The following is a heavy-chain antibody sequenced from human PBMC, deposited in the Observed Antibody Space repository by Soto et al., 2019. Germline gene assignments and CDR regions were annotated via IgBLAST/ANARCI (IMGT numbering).Heavy chain of an antibody. CDR3: ARDHKGGYHHYGMDV. V-gene: IGHV3-48*03. D-gene: IGHD6-25*01. CDR1: GFTFSSYE. J-gene: IGHJ6*02. Sequence: GGSLRLSCAASGFTFSSYEMNWVRQAPGKGLEWVSYISSSGSTIYYADSVKGRFTISRDNAKNSLYLQMNSLRAEDTAVYYCARDHKGGYHHYGMDVWGPGTTVTVSS. CDR2: ISSSGSTI.